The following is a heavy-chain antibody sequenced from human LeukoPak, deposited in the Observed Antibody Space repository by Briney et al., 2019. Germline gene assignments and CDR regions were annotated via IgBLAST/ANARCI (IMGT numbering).Heavy chain of an antibody. CDR3: AKGYGDKGDCFDY. D-gene: IGHD4-17*01. CDR1: GFTFSSYG. Sequence: QSGGSLRLSCAASGFTFSSYGMHWVRQAPGKGLEWVAFIRYDGSNKYYADSVKGRFTISRDNSKNTLYLQMNSLRAEDTAVYYCAKGYGDKGDCFDYWGQGTLVTVSS. J-gene: IGHJ4*02. CDR2: IRYDGSNK. V-gene: IGHV3-30*02.